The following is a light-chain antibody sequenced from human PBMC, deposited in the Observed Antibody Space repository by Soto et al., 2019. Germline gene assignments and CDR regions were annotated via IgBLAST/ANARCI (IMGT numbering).Light chain of an antibody. V-gene: IGKV3-20*01. CDR3: HQYDNWPKT. Sequence: EIAFTQSPGILSVSPGERASLSCGASQSISSSFLAWYQQKPGQAPRLLIYGASSRATGIPDRFSGTGSETDFTLTISRLEPEDFAVYYCHQYDNWPKTFGQGTRLEIK. CDR2: GAS. J-gene: IGKJ5*01. CDR1: QSISSSF.